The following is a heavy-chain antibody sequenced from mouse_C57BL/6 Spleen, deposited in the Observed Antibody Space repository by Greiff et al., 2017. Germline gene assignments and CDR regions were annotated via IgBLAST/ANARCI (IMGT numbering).Heavy chain of an antibody. V-gene: IGHV5-12*01. D-gene: IGHD1-1*01. Sequence: VHLVESGGGLVQPGGSLKLSCAASGFTFSDYYMYLVLPTPEKRLEWVAYISNGGGSTYYPDTVKGRFTISRDNAKNTLYLQMSRLKSEDTAMYYCARQEYGSPFAYWGQGTLVTVSA. CDR3: ARQEYGSPFAY. CDR1: GFTFSDYY. J-gene: IGHJ3*01. CDR2: ISNGGGST.